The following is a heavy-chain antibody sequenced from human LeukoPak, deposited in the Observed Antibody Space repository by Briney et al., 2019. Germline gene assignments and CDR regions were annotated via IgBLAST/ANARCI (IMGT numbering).Heavy chain of an antibody. D-gene: IGHD6-19*01. CDR2: IYPGDSDT. Sequence: AESLQISCKASAYTFGTYWIGWVGQMPGKGLEWMGIIYPGDSDTRYSPSFRGKVTISADKSITTAYLQWSSLKASDTAMYYCARHVVPYSSGLTGFDYWGQGTLVTVSS. CDR3: ARHVVPYSSGLTGFDY. CDR1: AYTFGTYW. V-gene: IGHV5-51*01. J-gene: IGHJ4*02.